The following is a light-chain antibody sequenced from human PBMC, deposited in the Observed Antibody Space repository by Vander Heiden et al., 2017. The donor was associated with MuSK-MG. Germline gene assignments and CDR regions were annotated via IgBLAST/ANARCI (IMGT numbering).Light chain of an antibody. J-gene: IGLJ2*01. V-gene: IGLV2-14*01. CDR2: DVS. CDR1: SSDVGGYNY. Sequence: QSALTQPASVSGSPGQSITLSCPGTSSDVGGYNYVSWYQQHPGKAPKLMIYDVSNRPSGVSNRFSGSKSGNTAALTISGLQAEDEADYYCSSYTSSVVVFGGGTKLTVL. CDR3: SSYTSSVVV.